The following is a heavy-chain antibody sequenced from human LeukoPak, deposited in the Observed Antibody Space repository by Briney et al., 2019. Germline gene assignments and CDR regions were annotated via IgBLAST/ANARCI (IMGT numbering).Heavy chain of an antibody. J-gene: IGHJ3*02. D-gene: IGHD6-19*01. CDR1: GFTVSSNY. CDR3: ASNIAVAGYYHNAFDI. V-gene: IGHV3-53*01. CDR2: IYSSGST. Sequence: GGSLRLSCAASGFTVSSNYMSWVRQAPGKGLEWVSVIYSSGSTYYADSVKGRFTISRDNSKNTLYLQMNSLRAEDTAVYYCASNIAVAGYYHNAFDIWGQGTMVTVSS.